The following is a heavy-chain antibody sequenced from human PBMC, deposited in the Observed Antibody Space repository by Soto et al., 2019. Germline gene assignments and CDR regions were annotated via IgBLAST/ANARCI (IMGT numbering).Heavy chain of an antibody. CDR3: AREHYYDSSGYYHFDY. CDR2: IYYSGST. Sequence: SETLSLTCTVSGGSVSIGSYYWSWIRQPPGKGLEWIGYIYYSGSTNYNPSLKSRVTISVDTSKNQFSLKLSSVTAADTAVYYCAREHYYDSSGYYHFDYWGQGTLVTVSS. D-gene: IGHD3-22*01. J-gene: IGHJ4*02. CDR1: GGSVSIGSYY. V-gene: IGHV4-61*01.